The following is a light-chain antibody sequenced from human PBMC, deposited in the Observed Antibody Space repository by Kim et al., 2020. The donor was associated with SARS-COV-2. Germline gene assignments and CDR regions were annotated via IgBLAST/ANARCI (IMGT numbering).Light chain of an antibody. CDR1: F. J-gene: IGKJ4*01. CDR2: EAT. CDR3: QQRSNWPPLT. Sequence: FLAWYQQKPGQAPRTLMSEATNRAPGIPVRFSGIGSGTDFTLTISSLEPEDSALYFCQQRSNWPPLTFGGGTKVDIK. V-gene: IGKV3-11*01.